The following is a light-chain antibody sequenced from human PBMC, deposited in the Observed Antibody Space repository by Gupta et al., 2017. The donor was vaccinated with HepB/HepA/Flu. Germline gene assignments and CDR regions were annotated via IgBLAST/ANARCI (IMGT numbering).Light chain of an antibody. Sequence: DITLTQSPSFLSASVGDRVTITCRASQDIGNCLAWYQQKPGKAPNLLIYGASTLQSGVPSRFSGSGSGTDFTLTITSLQPEDFASYYCQQLSSYPRTFGPGTKVEIK. CDR3: QQLSSYPRT. CDR2: GAS. CDR1: QDIGNC. V-gene: IGKV1-9*01. J-gene: IGKJ1*01.